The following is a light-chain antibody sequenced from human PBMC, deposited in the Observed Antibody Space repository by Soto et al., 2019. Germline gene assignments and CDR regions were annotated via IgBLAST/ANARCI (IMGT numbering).Light chain of an antibody. V-gene: IGKV3-20*01. CDR1: QSVSSNY. J-gene: IGKJ3*01. CDR2: ATS. CDR3: QQYGSSPFT. Sequence: EIVLTQSPGTLSLSPGERATLSCRASQSVSSNYLAWYQQKPGQAPRLLIYATSSRATGIPDRFSGSGSGTDFTLTISRLEPEDFALYYCQQYGSSPFTFGPGTKVDIK.